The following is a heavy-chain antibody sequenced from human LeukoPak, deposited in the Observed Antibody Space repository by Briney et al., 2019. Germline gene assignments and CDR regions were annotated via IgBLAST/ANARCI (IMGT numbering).Heavy chain of an antibody. J-gene: IGHJ4*02. V-gene: IGHV4-34*01. CDR1: GGSFGGYY. Sequence: SETLSLTCAVYGGSFGGYYWSWIRQPPGKGLEWIGEINHSGSTNYNPSLKSRVTISVDTSKNQFSLKLSSVTAADTAVYYCARGDIVVVTAIPYFDYWGQGTLVTVSS. D-gene: IGHD2-21*02. CDR2: INHSGST. CDR3: ARGDIVVVTAIPYFDY.